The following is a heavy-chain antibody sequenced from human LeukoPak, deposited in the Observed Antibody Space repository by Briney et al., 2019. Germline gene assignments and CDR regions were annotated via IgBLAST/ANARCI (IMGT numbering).Heavy chain of an antibody. J-gene: IGHJ2*01. CDR3: AKAADGYWCFDL. CDR1: GFTFRSYA. CDR2: ISGSGGTT. Sequence: GGSLRLSCAASGFTFRSYAMSWVRQAPGKGLEWVSAISGSGGTTYYADSVKGRFTISRDNSKNTLYLQMNSLRAEDTAVYYCAKAADGYWCFDLWGRGTLVTVSS. V-gene: IGHV3-23*01. D-gene: IGHD6-13*01.